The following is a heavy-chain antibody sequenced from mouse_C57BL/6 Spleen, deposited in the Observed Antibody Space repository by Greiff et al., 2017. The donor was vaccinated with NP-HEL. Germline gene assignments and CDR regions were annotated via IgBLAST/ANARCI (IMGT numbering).Heavy chain of an antibody. CDR1: GYTFTSYW. Sequence: QVQLQQPGAELVKPGASVKLSCKASGYTFTSYWMQWVKQRPGQGLEWIGEIDPSDSYTNYNQKFKGKATLTVDTSSGTAYMQLSSLTSEDSAVYYCAGIYDGDYLDYWGQGTTLTVSS. J-gene: IGHJ2*01. V-gene: IGHV1-50*01. D-gene: IGHD2-3*01. CDR2: IDPSDSYT. CDR3: AGIYDGDYLDY.